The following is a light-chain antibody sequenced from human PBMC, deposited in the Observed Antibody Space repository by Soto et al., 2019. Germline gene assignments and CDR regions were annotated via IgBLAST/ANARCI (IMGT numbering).Light chain of an antibody. Sequence: QSVLTQPPSASGTPGQRVTISCSGSSSNIGSNTVNWYQQLPGSAPKLLIYSNNQRPSGVPDRFSGSKSGTSASLAISGLQSEDEAVYYCAAWDDTLNVVVFGGGTKLTVL. CDR3: AAWDDTLNVVV. V-gene: IGLV1-44*01. CDR2: SNN. J-gene: IGLJ2*01. CDR1: SSNIGSNT.